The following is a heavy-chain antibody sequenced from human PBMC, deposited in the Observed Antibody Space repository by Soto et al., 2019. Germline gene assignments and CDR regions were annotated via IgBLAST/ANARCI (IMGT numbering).Heavy chain of an antibody. CDR2: INHSGTV. CDR1: GGALNGYY. V-gene: IGHV4-34*01. J-gene: IGHJ4*02. CDR3: ARADAALVRGSIGGFDY. D-gene: IGHD3-10*01. Sequence: QVHLQQWGAGLLKPSETLSLTCAVNGGALNGYYWTWIRQSPGKGLQWIGEINHSGTVDYNPSLKSRVTFSIDTSKKQFSLTLTSVTAADTAVYYCARADAALVRGSIGGFDYWGQGTLVTVSS.